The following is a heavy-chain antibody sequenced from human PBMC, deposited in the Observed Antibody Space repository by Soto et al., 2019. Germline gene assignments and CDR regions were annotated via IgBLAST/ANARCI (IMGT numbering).Heavy chain of an antibody. CDR1: GGSVSRYY. CDR3: ARERRGRSSSSWYVDEYYFDY. CDR2: IYYSGST. D-gene: IGHD6-13*01. V-gene: IGHV4-59*02. Sequence: SETLSLTCTVSGGSVSRYYWSWIRQSPGKGLEWIGYIYYSGSTYYNPSLKSRVTISVDTSKNQFSLKLSSVTAADTAVYYCARERRGRSSSSWYVDEYYFDYWGQGTLVTVSS. J-gene: IGHJ4*02.